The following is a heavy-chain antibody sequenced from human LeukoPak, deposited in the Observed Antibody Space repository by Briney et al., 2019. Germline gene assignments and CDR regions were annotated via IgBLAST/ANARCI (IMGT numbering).Heavy chain of an antibody. Sequence: SVKVSCKASGGTFSSYAISWVRQAPGQGLEWMGGIIPIFGTANYAQKFQGRVTITADESTGTAYMELSSLRSEDTAVYYCARVGSYYDMLDIFDYWGQGTLVTVSS. CDR2: IIPIFGTA. CDR1: GGTFSSYA. J-gene: IGHJ4*02. V-gene: IGHV1-69*13. CDR3: ARVGSYYDMLDIFDY. D-gene: IGHD3-9*01.